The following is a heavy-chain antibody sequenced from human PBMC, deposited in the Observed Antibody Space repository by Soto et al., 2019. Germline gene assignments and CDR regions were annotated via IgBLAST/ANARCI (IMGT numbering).Heavy chain of an antibody. D-gene: IGHD2-15*01. CDR1: GDSVSSGGDY. CDR3: ATAVAGATPYYFDN. J-gene: IGHJ4*02. V-gene: IGHV4-61*03. Sequence: ETLSLTCTVSGDSVSSGGDYWSWIRQHPGKGLEWIGYIHYSGSTKYNPSLKSRVTISVDTSKNHFSLKLTSLTAADTAVYYCATAVAGATPYYFDNWGQGTLVTVSS. CDR2: IHYSGST.